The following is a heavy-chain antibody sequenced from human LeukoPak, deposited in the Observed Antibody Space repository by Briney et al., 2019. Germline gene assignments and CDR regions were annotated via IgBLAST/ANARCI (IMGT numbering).Heavy chain of an antibody. Sequence: ASVKVSCKASGYTFTRYGISWVRQAPGQGLEWMGWISTYDGNTSYAQNLQGRVTMTRDTSTSTAYMELWSLKSDDTAVYYCARDLGLRCIGGTCPFDYWGQGTLVTVSS. D-gene: IGHD2-15*01. CDR3: ARDLGLRCIGGTCPFDY. V-gene: IGHV1-18*04. J-gene: IGHJ4*02. CDR2: ISTYDGNT. CDR1: GYTFTRYG.